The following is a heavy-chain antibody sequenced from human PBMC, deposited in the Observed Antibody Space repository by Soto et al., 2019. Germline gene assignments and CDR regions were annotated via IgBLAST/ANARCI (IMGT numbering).Heavy chain of an antibody. V-gene: IGHV1-69*05. Sequence: QVQLVQSGAEMTEPGSSVKVSCKTSGGTFSSSAISWLRQAPGQGLEWMGGIIPLFRTPDYAQKFQGRVTXAXNXXTSTAYMELSSLRSEDTAVYYCARDNDRLQLGGNYYYILDVWGQGTTITVSS. CDR1: GGTFSSSA. CDR2: IIPLFRTP. CDR3: ARDNDRLQLGGNYYYILDV. D-gene: IGHD4-4*01. J-gene: IGHJ6*02.